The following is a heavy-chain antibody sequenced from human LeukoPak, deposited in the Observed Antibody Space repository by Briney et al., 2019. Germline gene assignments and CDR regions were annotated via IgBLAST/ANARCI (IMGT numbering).Heavy chain of an antibody. CDR1: GFTFSDYY. J-gene: IGHJ4*02. V-gene: IGHV3-11*06. CDR2: ISSSSSYT. CDR3: ARGGYYYGSGGGRDYFDY. D-gene: IGHD3-10*01. Sequence: GGSLRLSCAASGFTFSDYYMSWIRQAPGKGLEWVSYISSSSSYTNYADSVKGRFTISRDNAKNSLYLQMNSLRAEDTAIYYCARGGYYYGSGGGRDYFDYWGQGTLVTVSS.